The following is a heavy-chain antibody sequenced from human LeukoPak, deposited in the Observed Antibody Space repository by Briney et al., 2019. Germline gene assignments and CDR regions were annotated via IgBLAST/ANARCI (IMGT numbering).Heavy chain of an antibody. CDR1: GGTFSSYA. CDR2: IIPIFGTA. V-gene: IGHV1-69*13. Sequence: ASVKVSCKASGGTFSSYAISWVRQAPGQGLEWMGGIIPIFGTANYAQKFQGRVTITADESTSTAYMELSSLRSEDTAVYYCARDVYYYGSGSYQPGAYFDYWGQGTLVTVSS. D-gene: IGHD3-10*01. J-gene: IGHJ4*02. CDR3: ARDVYYYGSGSYQPGAYFDY.